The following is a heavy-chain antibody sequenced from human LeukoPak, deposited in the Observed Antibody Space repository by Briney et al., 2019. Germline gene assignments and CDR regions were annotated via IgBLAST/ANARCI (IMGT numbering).Heavy chain of an antibody. J-gene: IGHJ5*02. Sequence: SETLSLTCTVSGGSISSSSYYWGWIRQPPGKGLEWIGSIYYSGSTYYNPSLKSRVTISVDTSKNQFSLKLSSVTAADTAVYYCARRYSSSSLRWFDPWGQGTLVTVS. V-gene: IGHV4-39*01. CDR1: GGSISSSSYY. D-gene: IGHD6-6*01. CDR3: ARRYSSSSLRWFDP. CDR2: IYYSGST.